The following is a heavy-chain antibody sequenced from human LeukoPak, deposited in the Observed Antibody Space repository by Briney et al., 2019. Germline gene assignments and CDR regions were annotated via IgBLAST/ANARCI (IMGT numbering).Heavy chain of an antibody. CDR3: ARVSCCGGCVFDY. Sequence: PSQTLSLTCTVSGGSISSGGYYWSWIRQHPGKGLEWIGYIYYSGSTYYTPSLKSRVTISVDTSKNQFSLKLSSVTAADTAVYYCARVSCCGGCVFDYWGQGTLVTDSS. D-gene: IGHD2-21*01. CDR1: GGSISSGGYY. CDR2: IYYSGST. V-gene: IGHV4-31*03. J-gene: IGHJ4*02.